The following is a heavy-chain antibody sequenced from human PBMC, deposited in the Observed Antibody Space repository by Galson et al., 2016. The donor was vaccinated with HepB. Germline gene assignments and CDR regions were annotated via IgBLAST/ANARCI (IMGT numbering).Heavy chain of an antibody. V-gene: IGHV3-7*01. Sequence: SLRLSCAASGFIFSNYWMTCVRQAPGKGLEWVANIHPSGAAKHYIDSVRGRFTITRDNANNSLSLQMHSLRAEDTAVYYCARDIERYSYCLALFWGRGTLVSVSS. CDR2: IHPSGAAK. D-gene: IGHD5-18*01. J-gene: IGHJ4*02. CDR1: GFIFSNYW. CDR3: ARDIERYSYCLALF.